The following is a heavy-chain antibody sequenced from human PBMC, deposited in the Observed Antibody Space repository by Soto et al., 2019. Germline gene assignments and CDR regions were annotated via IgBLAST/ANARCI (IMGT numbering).Heavy chain of an antibody. J-gene: IGHJ3*02. Sequence: QVQLVQSGAEVKKPGASVKVSCEASGYTFTSYYMHWLRQAPGQGLEWLGIINPSGGSATYAQKFQGRVTMTRDTSTSTVYMELSSLRSEDTAVYYCARDFTDDAFDIWGQGTVVTVSS. CDR3: ARDFTDDAFDI. CDR1: GYTFTSYY. CDR2: INPSGGSA. V-gene: IGHV1-46*01.